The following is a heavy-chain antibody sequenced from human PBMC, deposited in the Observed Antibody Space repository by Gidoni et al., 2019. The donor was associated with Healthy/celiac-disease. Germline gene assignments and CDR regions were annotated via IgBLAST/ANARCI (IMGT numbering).Heavy chain of an antibody. D-gene: IGHD6-6*01. Sequence: QVTLKESGPVLVKPTETLTLTCTVSGFSLSNARMGVSWIRQPPGKALEWLAHIFSNDEKSYSTSLKSRLTISKDTSKSQVVLTMTNMDPVDTATYYCARISSSSRYYYGMDVWGQGTTVTVSS. CDR3: ARISSSSRYYYGMDV. V-gene: IGHV2-26*01. J-gene: IGHJ6*02. CDR1: GFSLSNARMG. CDR2: IFSNDEK.